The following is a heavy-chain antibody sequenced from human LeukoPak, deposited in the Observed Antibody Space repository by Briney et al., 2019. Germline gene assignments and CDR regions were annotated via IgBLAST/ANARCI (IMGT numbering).Heavy chain of an antibody. D-gene: IGHD5-18*01. J-gene: IGHJ4*02. Sequence: ASVKVSCKASGGTFSSYAISWVRQAPGQGLERMGGIIPIFGTANYAQKFQGRVTITADKSTSTAYMELSSLRSEDTAVYYCARGDGYSSPYYFDYWGQGTLVTVSS. CDR2: IIPIFGTA. CDR3: ARGDGYSSPYYFDY. V-gene: IGHV1-69*06. CDR1: GGTFSSYA.